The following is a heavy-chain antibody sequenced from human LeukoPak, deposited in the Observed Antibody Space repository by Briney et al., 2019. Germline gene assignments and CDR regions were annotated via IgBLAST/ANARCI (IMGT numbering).Heavy chain of an antibody. D-gene: IGHD4-17*01. V-gene: IGHV3-33*06. CDR3: VKVSDGDYYFDY. Sequence: GGSLRLSCAASGFTFSSYGMHWVRQAPGKGLEWVAVIWYDGSNKYYADSVKGRFTISRDNSKNTLYLQMNSLRAEDTAMYYCVKVSDGDYYFDYWGQGTLVTVSS. J-gene: IGHJ4*02. CDR1: GFTFSSYG. CDR2: IWYDGSNK.